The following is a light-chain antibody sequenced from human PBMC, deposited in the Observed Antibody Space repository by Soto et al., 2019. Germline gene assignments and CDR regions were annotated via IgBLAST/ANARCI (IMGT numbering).Light chain of an antibody. CDR3: SSYTSSSTLYV. J-gene: IGLJ1*01. CDR2: EVS. V-gene: IGLV2-14*01. Sequence: QSALTQPASVSGSPGQSITISCTGTSSDVGGYNSVSWYQQHPGKAPKLLIYEVSNRTSGVSNRFSGSKSGNTASLTISGLQAEDEADYYCSSYTSSSTLYVFGTGTKLTVL. CDR1: SSDVGGYNS.